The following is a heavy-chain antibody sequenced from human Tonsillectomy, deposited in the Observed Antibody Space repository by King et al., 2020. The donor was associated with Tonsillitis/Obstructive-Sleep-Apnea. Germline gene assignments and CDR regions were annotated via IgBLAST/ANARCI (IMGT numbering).Heavy chain of an antibody. CDR3: ARTTDLSSSWGYFDY. Sequence: VTLKESGPVLVKPTETLTLTCTVSGFSLSNARMGVSWIRQPPGKALEWLAHIFSNDEKSYSTSLKSRLTISKDTSKRQVVLTMTNMAPVSTATYYCARTTDLSSSWGYFDYWGQGTLVTVSS. V-gene: IGHV2-26*01. D-gene: IGHD6-13*01. CDR1: GFSLSNARMG. J-gene: IGHJ4*02. CDR2: IFSNDEK.